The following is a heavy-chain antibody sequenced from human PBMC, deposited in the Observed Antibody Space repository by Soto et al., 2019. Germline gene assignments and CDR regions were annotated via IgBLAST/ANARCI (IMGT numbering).Heavy chain of an antibody. V-gene: IGHV3-9*01. CDR2: LAWDGGSI. J-gene: IGHJ3*01. CDR1: GFTFDAYP. Sequence: EVQLVESGGGLVQPGRSLRLSCAASGFTFDAYPMHWVRQAPGKGLEWVAGLAWDGGSIEYVDSVEGRFTISRDNAKNSRYLQMSSLGDEDTSLYYCVRDDAFDFWGQGTEVTVSS. CDR3: VRDDAFDF.